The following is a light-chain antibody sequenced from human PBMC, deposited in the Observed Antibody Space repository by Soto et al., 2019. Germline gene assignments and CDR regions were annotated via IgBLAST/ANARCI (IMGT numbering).Light chain of an antibody. V-gene: IGKV1-8*01. Sequence: AIRMTQSPSSFSASTGDRVTITCRASQGISSYLAWYQQKPGKAPKLLIYAASTLQSGVPSRFSGSGSGTDFTLTISSLQPEDFATYYCQQSYSTTWTFGQGTKVDIK. CDR3: QQSYSTTWT. CDR1: QGISSY. J-gene: IGKJ1*01. CDR2: AAS.